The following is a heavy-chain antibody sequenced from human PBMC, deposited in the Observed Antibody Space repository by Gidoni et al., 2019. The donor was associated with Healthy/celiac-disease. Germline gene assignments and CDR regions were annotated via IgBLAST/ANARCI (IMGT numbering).Heavy chain of an antibody. CDR3: AREAGLLWFGELNYGMDV. V-gene: IGHV3-66*01. D-gene: IGHD3-10*01. CDR1: GFTFSRNY. Sequence: EVQLVESGGGLVQPGGSLRLSCAASGFTFSRNYMSWVRQAPGKGLEWVSVIYSGGSTYYADSVKGRFTISRDNSKNTLYLQMNSLRAEDTAVYYCAREAGLLWFGELNYGMDVWGQGTTVTVSS. J-gene: IGHJ6*02. CDR2: IYSGGST.